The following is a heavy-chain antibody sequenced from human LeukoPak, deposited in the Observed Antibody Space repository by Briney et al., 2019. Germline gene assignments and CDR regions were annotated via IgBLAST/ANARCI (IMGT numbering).Heavy chain of an antibody. D-gene: IGHD1-26*01. V-gene: IGHV3-21*04. CDR3: AKDMGWELRAFDY. CDR1: GFTFSSYS. J-gene: IGHJ4*02. Sequence: GGSLRLSCAASGFTFSSYSMNWVRQAPGKGLEWVSSISSSSSYIYYADSVKGRFTISRDNAKNSLYLQMNSLRAEDTALYYCAKDMGWELRAFDYWGQGTLVTVSS. CDR2: ISSSSSYI.